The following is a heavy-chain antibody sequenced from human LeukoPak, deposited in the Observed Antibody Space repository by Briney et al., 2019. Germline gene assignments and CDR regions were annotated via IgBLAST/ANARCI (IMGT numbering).Heavy chain of an antibody. CDR3: GRVFGVRSGSYYYFDD. Sequence: PGGSLRLSCAASGFTFSSYWMSWVRQAPGKGLEWVANIKQDGSEKYYVDSVKGRFTISRDNAKNSLYRQMNSLRAEDTAVYYCGRVFGVRSGSYYYFDDWGQGTLVTVSS. D-gene: IGHD1-26*01. CDR2: IKQDGSEK. CDR1: GFTFSSYW. J-gene: IGHJ4*02. V-gene: IGHV3-7*01.